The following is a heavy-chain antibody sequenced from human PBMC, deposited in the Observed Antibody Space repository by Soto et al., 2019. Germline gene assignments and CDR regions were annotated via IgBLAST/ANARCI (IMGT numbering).Heavy chain of an antibody. D-gene: IGHD3-9*01. J-gene: IGHJ2*01. Sequence: QVQLQESGPGLVKPSETLSLTCTVSGGSISSYYWSWIRQPPGKGLEWIGYIYYSGSTNYNPSLNSRVTISVDPSQHQCSLKLSSVTAADTAVYYCARVYYDILTGPDWYFDLWGRGTLVTVSS. CDR2: IYYSGST. CDR3: ARVYYDILTGPDWYFDL. CDR1: GGSISSYY. V-gene: IGHV4-59*01.